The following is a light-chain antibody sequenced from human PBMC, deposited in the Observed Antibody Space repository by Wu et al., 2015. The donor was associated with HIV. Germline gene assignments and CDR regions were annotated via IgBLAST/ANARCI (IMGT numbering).Light chain of an antibody. Sequence: EILLTQSPGTLSLSPGERATLSCRASQTVTNTYLAWYQQKSGQAPRLLIYDTSIRATGIPDRFSGSGSETDFTLTISRLEPEDFAVYYCQHYGSSPYTFGQGTKLEIK. J-gene: IGKJ2*01. CDR2: DTS. CDR1: QTVTNTY. V-gene: IGKV3-20*01. CDR3: QHYGSSPYT.